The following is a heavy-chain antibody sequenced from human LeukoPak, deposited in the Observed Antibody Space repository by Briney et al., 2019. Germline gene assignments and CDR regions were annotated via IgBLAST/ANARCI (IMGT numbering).Heavy chain of an antibody. CDR3: ARDRGNLINAYDI. J-gene: IGHJ3*02. Sequence: GGSLRLSCSASGFTFSSYWMHWVRQAPGKGPVWVSHISHDESSTDYADSVKGRFTISRDNAKSTLYLQMYSLRAEDTAVYYCARDRGNLINAYDIWGQGTTVTVSS. CDR2: ISHDESST. V-gene: IGHV3-74*01. D-gene: IGHD4-23*01. CDR1: GFTFSSYW.